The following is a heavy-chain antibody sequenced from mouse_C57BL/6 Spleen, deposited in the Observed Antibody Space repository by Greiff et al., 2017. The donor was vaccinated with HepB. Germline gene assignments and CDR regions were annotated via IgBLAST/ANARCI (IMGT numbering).Heavy chain of an antibody. Sequence: EVNVVESEGGLVQPGSSMKLSCTASGFTFSDYYMAWVRQVPEKGLEWVANINYDGSSTYYLDSLKSRFIISRDNAKNILYLQMSSLKSEDTATYYCARLRDGPYYYAMDYWGQGTSVTVSS. CDR3: ARLRDGPYYYAMDY. V-gene: IGHV5-16*01. CDR1: GFTFSDYY. J-gene: IGHJ4*01. CDR2: INYDGSST. D-gene: IGHD2-3*01.